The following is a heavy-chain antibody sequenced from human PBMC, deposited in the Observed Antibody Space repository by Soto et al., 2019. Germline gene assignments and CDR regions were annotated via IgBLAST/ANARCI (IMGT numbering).Heavy chain of an antibody. V-gene: IGHV3-66*01. J-gene: IGHJ3*02. CDR2: IYGGGST. CDR3: ARDYYGSGSYPGRNDAFDI. CDR1: GFTVSSNY. D-gene: IGHD3-10*01. Sequence: GGSLRLSCAASGFTVSSNYMSWVRQTPGKGLEWVSVIYGGGSTYYADSVKGRFSLSRDNSKNTLYLQMNSLRAEDTAVYYCARDYYGSGSYPGRNDAFDIWGQGTMVTVSS.